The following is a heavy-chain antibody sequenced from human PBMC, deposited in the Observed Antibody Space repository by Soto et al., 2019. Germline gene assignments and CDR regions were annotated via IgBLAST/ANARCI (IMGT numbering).Heavy chain of an antibody. CDR2: IFHSGST. D-gene: IGHD1-26*01. CDR1: GGSISSNNW. Sequence: QVQLQESGPGLVKPSGTLSLTCAVSGGSISSNNWWSWVRQPPGKGLEWIGEIFHSGSTHYSPSLKNRVTISVDKSKNQFSLKLTSVTAADTAVYYCARVYSGSYSDYWGQGTLVTVSS. J-gene: IGHJ4*02. CDR3: ARVYSGSYSDY. V-gene: IGHV4-4*02.